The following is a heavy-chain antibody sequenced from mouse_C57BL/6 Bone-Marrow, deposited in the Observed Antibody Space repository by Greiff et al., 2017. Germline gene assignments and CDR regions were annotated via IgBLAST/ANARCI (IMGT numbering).Heavy chain of an antibody. V-gene: IGHV1-59*01. CDR1: GYTFTSYW. Sequence: VQLQQPGAELVRPGTSVKLSCKASGYTFTSYWMHWVKQRPGQGLEWIGVIDPSDSYTNYNQKFKGKATVTVDTSSSTAYMQLSSLTSEDSAVYYCAIDGYPYYFDYWGQGTTLTVSS. J-gene: IGHJ2*01. D-gene: IGHD2-3*01. CDR3: AIDGYPYYFDY. CDR2: IDPSDSYT.